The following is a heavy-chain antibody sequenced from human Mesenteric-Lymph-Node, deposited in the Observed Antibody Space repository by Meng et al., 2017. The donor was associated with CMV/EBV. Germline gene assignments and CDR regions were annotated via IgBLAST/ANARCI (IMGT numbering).Heavy chain of an antibody. Sequence: GESLKISCAACGFTFSSYDMHWVRQATGKGLEWVSAIGTPGDTYYSDSVKGRFTISRDNAKNSLYLQMDSLRAGDTAVYYCARESHSGAWNNWYFDIWGRGTLVTVSS. V-gene: IGHV3-13*01. J-gene: IGHJ2*01. CDR2: IGTPGDT. CDR1: GFTFSSYD. D-gene: IGHD6-19*01. CDR3: ARESHSGAWNNWYFDI.